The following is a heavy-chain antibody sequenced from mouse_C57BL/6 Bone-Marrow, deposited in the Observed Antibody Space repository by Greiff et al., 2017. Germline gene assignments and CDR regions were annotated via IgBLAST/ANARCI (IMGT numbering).Heavy chain of an antibody. CDR2: IDPENGDT. Sequence: EVQLQESGAELVRPGASVKLSCTASGFNIKDDYMHWVKQRPEQGLEWIGWIDPENGDTEYASKFQGKATITAATSSNTAYLQLSSLTSEDTAVYYCTTFTTVVAGFDYWGQGTTLTVSS. D-gene: IGHD1-1*01. V-gene: IGHV14-4*01. CDR1: GFNIKDDY. CDR3: TTFTTVVAGFDY. J-gene: IGHJ2*01.